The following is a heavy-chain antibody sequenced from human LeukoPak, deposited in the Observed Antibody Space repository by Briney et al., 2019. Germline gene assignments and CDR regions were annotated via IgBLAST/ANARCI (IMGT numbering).Heavy chain of an antibody. CDR3: ARGREYSYGGDAFDI. V-gene: IGHV4-34*01. CDR1: GGSFSGYY. D-gene: IGHD5-18*01. Sequence: SETLSLTCAVYGGSFSGYYWSWIRQPPGKGLEWIGEITHSGSTNYNPSLKSRVTISVDTSKNQFSLKLSSVTAADTAVYYCARGREYSYGGDAFDIWGQGTMVTVSS. J-gene: IGHJ3*02. CDR2: ITHSGST.